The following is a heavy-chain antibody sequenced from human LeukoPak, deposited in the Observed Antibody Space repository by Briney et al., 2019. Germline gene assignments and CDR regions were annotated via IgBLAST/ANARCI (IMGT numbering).Heavy chain of an antibody. V-gene: IGHV4-59*12. D-gene: IGHD3-22*01. CDR3: ARERTLFPGDSSGYFDY. CDR1: GGSISSYY. CDR2: IYYSGST. J-gene: IGHJ4*02. Sequence: PSETLSLTCTVSGGSISSYYWSWIRQPPGKGLEWIGYIYYSGSTNYNPSLKSRVTISVDTSKNQFSLKLSSVTAADTAVYYCARERTLFPGDSSGYFDYWGQGTLVTVSS.